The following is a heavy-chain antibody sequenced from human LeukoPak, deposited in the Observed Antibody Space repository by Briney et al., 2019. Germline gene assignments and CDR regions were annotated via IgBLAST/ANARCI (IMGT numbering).Heavy chain of an antibody. Sequence: GGSLRLSCAASGFTFSSYAMSWVRQAPGKGLEWVSRINSDGSSTSYADSVKGRFTIPRDNAKNTLYLQMNSLRAEDTDVYYCARERYGDSWGQGTLVTVSS. J-gene: IGHJ4*02. CDR3: ARERYGDS. V-gene: IGHV3-74*01. CDR2: INSDGSST. CDR1: GFTFSSYA. D-gene: IGHD4-17*01.